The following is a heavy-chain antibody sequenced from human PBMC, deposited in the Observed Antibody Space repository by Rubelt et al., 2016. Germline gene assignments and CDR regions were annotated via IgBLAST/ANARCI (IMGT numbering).Heavy chain of an antibody. D-gene: IGHD5-18*01. CDR1: GGSFSGYY. J-gene: IGHJ4*02. Sequence: QVQLQQWGAGLLKPSETLSLTCAVYGGSFSGYYWSWIRQPPGKGLEWIGEINHSGSTNYNPSLKSRVTISVDTSKNQFSLKLSSVTAADTAVYYCAREGVDTAMVTGYYFDYWGQGTLVTVSS. V-gene: IGHV4-34*01. CDR3: AREGVDTAMVTGYYFDY. CDR2: INHSGST.